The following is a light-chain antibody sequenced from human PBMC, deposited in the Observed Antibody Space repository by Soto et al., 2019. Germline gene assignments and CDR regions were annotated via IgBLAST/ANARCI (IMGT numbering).Light chain of an antibody. CDR3: QQYNTYSWT. Sequence: DIQMTQFPSTLSASVGDRVTITCRASQSISNRLAWFQQKSGEAPKILIHKVSSLESGVSSRFSGSGSGTEFTLTISSLQPDDFATYYCQQYNTYSWTFGQGTKVKIK. CDR1: QSISNR. CDR2: KVS. J-gene: IGKJ1*01. V-gene: IGKV1-5*03.